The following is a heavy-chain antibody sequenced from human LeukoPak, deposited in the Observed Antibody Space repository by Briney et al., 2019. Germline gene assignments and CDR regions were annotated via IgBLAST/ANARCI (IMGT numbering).Heavy chain of an antibody. V-gene: IGHV4-34*01. D-gene: IGHD3-10*01. CDR3: ARATYYGSGSYYGRYYYGMDV. Sequence: SETLSLTRAVYGGSFSGYYWSWIRQPPGKGLEWVGEINHSGSTNYNPSLKSRVTISVDTSKNQFSLKLSSVTAADTAVYYCARATYYGSGSYYGRYYYGMDVWGQGTTVTVSS. J-gene: IGHJ6*02. CDR1: GGSFSGYY. CDR2: INHSGST.